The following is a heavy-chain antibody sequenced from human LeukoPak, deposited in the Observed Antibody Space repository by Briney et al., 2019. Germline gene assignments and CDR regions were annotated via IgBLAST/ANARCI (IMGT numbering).Heavy chain of an antibody. J-gene: IGHJ4*02. CDR3: ARVRRGGGTMIVVVITRGDFDY. Sequence: PSETLSLTCAVYGGSFSGYYWSWIRQPPGKGLEWIGEINHSGSTNYNPSLKSRVTISVDTSKNQFSQKLSSVTAADTAVYYCARVRRGGGTMIVVVITRGDFDYWGQGTLVTVSS. V-gene: IGHV4-34*01. CDR2: INHSGST. CDR1: GGSFSGYY. D-gene: IGHD3-22*01.